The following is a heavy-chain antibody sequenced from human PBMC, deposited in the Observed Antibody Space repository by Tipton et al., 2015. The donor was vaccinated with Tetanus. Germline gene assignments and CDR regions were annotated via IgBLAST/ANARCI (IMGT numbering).Heavy chain of an antibody. CDR3: ARIPNEYCGGDCYERYFFDY. D-gene: IGHD2-21*02. J-gene: IGHJ4*02. Sequence: GLVKPSETLSLTCTVSGGSISSYYWSWIRQPAGKGLEWIGRIYAPGITNYNPSLKSRVSMSVDTSKNQFSLKLSSVTAADTAVYYCARIPNEYCGGDCYERYFFDYWGQGTLVTVSS. CDR2: IYAPGIT. V-gene: IGHV4-4*07. CDR1: GGSISSYY.